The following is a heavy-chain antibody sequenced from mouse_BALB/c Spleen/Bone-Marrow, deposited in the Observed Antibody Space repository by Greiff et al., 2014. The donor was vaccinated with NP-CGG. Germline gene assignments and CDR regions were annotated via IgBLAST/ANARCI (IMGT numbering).Heavy chain of an antibody. V-gene: IGHV3-1*02. Sequence: VQLQQSGPDLVKASQPLSLTCTVTGYSITSGYSWHWIRQFPGNKLEWMGYIHYSGRTNYNPSLKSRISITRDTSKNQFFLQLNSVTTEDAATYYCTRDDYDVMDYWGQGTSVTVSS. J-gene: IGHJ4*01. CDR2: IHYSGRT. CDR1: GYSITSGYS. CDR3: TRDDYDVMDY.